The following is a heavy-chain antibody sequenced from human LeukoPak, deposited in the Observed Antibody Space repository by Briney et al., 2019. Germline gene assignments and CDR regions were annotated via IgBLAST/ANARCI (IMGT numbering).Heavy chain of an antibody. V-gene: IGHV1-2*02. CDR1: GYTFTGYY. CDR3: ARDWGAYYYESGTLSHFDY. J-gene: IGHJ4*02. CDR2: INPNSGDT. D-gene: IGHD3-10*01. Sequence: GASVKVSCKASGYTFTGYYMHWVRQAPGQGLEWMGWINPNSGDTNYAQKFPGRVTMTRDTSISTAYMELSRLRSDDTAVYYCARDWGAYYYESGTLSHFDYWGQGTLVTVSS.